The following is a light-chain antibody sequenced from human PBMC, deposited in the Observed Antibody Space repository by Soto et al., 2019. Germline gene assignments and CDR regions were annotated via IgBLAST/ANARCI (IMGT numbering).Light chain of an antibody. V-gene: IGKV3-20*01. CDR1: QSVSSSY. Sequence: EIVLTQSPGTLSLSPGDTATLSCRASQSVSSSYLAWYQQKPGQAPRLLIYVASIRATGIPDRFSGSESGTDYTLTINRLEPEDFAVYYCQQYGSSPRTFGQGTKVENK. J-gene: IGKJ1*01. CDR3: QQYGSSPRT. CDR2: VAS.